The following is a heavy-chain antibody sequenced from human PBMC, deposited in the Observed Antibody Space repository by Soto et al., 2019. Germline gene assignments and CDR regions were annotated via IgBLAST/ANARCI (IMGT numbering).Heavy chain of an antibody. CDR3: ASPKIAFYNWFDP. Sequence: SETLSLTCPVSGGSISSSSYYWGWIRQPPGKGLEWIGSIYYSGSTYYNPSLKSRVTISADTSKNQFSLKLSSVTAADTAVYYCASPKIAFYNWFDPWGQGTLVTVSS. D-gene: IGHD3-3*02. J-gene: IGHJ5*02. V-gene: IGHV4-39*01. CDR1: GGSISSSSYY. CDR2: IYYSGST.